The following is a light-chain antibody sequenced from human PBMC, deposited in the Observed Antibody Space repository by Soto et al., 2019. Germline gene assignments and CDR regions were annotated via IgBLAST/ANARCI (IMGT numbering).Light chain of an antibody. J-gene: IGLJ1*01. CDR3: SSYGSTSTRYV. CDR1: SSDVGGYNY. V-gene: IGLV2-14*01. CDR2: EVS. Sequence: QSVLTQPASVSGSPGQSITISCTGTSSDVGGYNYVSWYQQHPGKAPQLMIYEVSNRPSGVSNRFSGSKSGNTASLTISGLQAEDEADYFCSSYGSTSTRYVFGTGTKLTVL.